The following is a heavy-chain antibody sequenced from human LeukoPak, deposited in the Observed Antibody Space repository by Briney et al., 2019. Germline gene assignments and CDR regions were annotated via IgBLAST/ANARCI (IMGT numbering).Heavy chain of an antibody. Sequence: KPSETLSLTCAVYGGSFSGYYWSWIRQPPGKGLEWIGEINHRGSTNYNPSLKRRVPLSVDPSKNLFSLKLDHVTASEPALFFCARGIGGWFAPGGGGTGVTVPS. V-gene: IGHV4-34*01. CDR1: GGSFSGYY. CDR3: ARGIGGWFAP. CDR2: INHRGST. D-gene: IGHD2/OR15-2a*01. J-gene: IGHJ5*02.